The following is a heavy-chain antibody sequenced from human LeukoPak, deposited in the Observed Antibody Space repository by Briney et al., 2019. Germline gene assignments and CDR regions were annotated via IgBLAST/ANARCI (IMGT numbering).Heavy chain of an antibody. Sequence: GGSLRLSCAASGFTFSSYGMHWVRQAPGKGLEWVAVISYDGSNKYYADSVKGRFTISRDNSKNTLYLQMNSLRAEDTAVYYCAKDLGDADYCSGGSCYSCFDYWGQGTLVTVSS. CDR1: GFTFSSYG. CDR2: ISYDGSNK. V-gene: IGHV3-30*18. D-gene: IGHD2-15*01. J-gene: IGHJ4*02. CDR3: AKDLGDADYCSGGSCYSCFDY.